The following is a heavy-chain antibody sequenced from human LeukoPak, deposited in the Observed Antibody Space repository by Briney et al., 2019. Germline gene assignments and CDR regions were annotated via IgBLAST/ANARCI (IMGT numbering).Heavy chain of an antibody. D-gene: IGHD3-10*01. V-gene: IGHV4-59*12. CDR1: GGSISSYY. CDR2: IYYSGST. CDR3: AISDYYGSGSSDY. Sequence: ASETLSLTCTVSGGSISSYYWSWIRQPPGKGLEWIGYIYYSGSTNYNPSLKSRVTISVDTSKNQFSLKLSSVTAADTAVYYCAISDYYGSGSSDYWGQGTLVTVSS. J-gene: IGHJ4*02.